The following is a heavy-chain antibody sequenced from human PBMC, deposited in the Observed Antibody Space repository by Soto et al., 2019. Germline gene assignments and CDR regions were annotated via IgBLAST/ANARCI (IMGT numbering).Heavy chain of an antibody. D-gene: IGHD3-10*01. J-gene: IGHJ4*02. CDR3: ARDSRVYYGSGSSVDG. CDR2: ISSSGNTV. V-gene: IGHV3-11*01. CDR1: GFTFSDYY. Sequence: QAHLVESGGDLVKPGGSLRLSCAASGFTFSDYYMSWIRQAPGKGLEWISYISSSGNTVYYADSVEGRFTISRDNAQNSLYLQMNNLRAGDTAVYYCARDSRVYYGSGSSVDGWGQGTLVTVSS.